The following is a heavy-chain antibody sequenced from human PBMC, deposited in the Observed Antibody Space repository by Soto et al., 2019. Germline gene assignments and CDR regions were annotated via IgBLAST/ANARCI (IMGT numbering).Heavy chain of an antibody. Sequence: QVQLVESGGGVVQPGRSLRLSCAASGFTFSSYGMHWVRQAPGKGLEWVAVISYDGSNKYYADSVKGRFTISRDNSKNTLYLQMNSLRAEDTAVYYCAKDPAWIQLWSAGESRGDYWGQGTLVTVSS. CDR2: ISYDGSNK. V-gene: IGHV3-30*18. CDR3: AKDPAWIQLWSAGESRGDY. J-gene: IGHJ4*02. CDR1: GFTFSSYG. D-gene: IGHD5-18*01.